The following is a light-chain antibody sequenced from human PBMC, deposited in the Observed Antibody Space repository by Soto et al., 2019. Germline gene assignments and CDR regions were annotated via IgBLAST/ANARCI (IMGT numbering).Light chain of an antibody. CDR1: QSVSSSY. Sequence: EIVLTQSPGTLSLSPGERVTVSCRASQSVSSSYLAWYQLKPGQAPRLLIYGASSRATGIPDRFSGSGSGTDITLTISRLETEDFAVYYCQQYGSSPLTFGQGTKVEIK. CDR3: QQYGSSPLT. V-gene: IGKV3-20*01. J-gene: IGKJ1*01. CDR2: GAS.